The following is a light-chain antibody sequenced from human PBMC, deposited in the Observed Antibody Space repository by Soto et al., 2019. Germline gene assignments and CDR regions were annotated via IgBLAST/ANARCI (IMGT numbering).Light chain of an antibody. Sequence: EVVMTQSPDTLSVSPGQRATLSCRAIRGLNSNLAGYQQKLGRPPRLLIYVASTRATDIPPRFSGSGSGTDFTLTINRLQSEDFAIYYCQQYNNWPRTFGQGTKVEIK. J-gene: IGKJ1*01. V-gene: IGKV3-15*01. CDR1: RGLNSN. CDR2: VAS. CDR3: QQYNNWPRT.